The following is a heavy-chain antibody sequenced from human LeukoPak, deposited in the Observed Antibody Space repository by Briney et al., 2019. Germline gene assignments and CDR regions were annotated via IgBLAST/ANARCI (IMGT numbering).Heavy chain of an antibody. CDR2: IYYSGST. CDR3: ARGDCSSTSCPIGWFDP. CDR1: GGSVSSGSYY. Sequence: SETLSLTCTVSGGSVSSGSYYWSWIRQPPGKGLEWIGYIYYSGSTNYNPSLKSRVTISVDTSKSQFSLKLSSVTAADTAVYYCARGDCSSTSCPIGWFDPWGQGTLVTVSS. D-gene: IGHD2-2*01. J-gene: IGHJ5*02. V-gene: IGHV4-61*01.